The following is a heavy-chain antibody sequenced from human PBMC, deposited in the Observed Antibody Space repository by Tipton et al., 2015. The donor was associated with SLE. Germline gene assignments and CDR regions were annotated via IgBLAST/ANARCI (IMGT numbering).Heavy chain of an antibody. Sequence: TLSLTCSISGYFISSGYYWGWIRQPPGKGLEWIGSIYHSGSPYNNPFFKSRVTMSVDTSKNQLSLKLSSVTAADTAVYYCARSAGYSSSWAHFDYWSQGTLVTVSS. V-gene: IGHV4-38-2*02. D-gene: IGHD6-13*01. J-gene: IGHJ4*02. CDR1: GYFISSGYY. CDR3: ARSAGYSSSWAHFDY. CDR2: IYHSGSP.